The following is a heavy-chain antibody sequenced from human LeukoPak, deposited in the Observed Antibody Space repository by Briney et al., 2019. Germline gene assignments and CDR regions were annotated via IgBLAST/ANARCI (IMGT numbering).Heavy chain of an antibody. V-gene: IGHV1-8*01. D-gene: IGHD1-26*01. J-gene: IGHJ4*02. CDR2: MNPNSGNT. Sequence: ASVKVSCKATGYTFTSYDINWVRQATGQGLEWMGWMNPNSGNTGYAQKFQGRVTMTRNTSISTAYMELSSLRSEDTAVYYCARGVGATSPFDYWGQGTLVTVSS. CDR1: GYTFTSYD. CDR3: ARGVGATSPFDY.